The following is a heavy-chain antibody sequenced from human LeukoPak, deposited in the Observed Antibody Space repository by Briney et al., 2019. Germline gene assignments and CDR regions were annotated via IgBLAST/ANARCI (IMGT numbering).Heavy chain of an antibody. V-gene: IGHV1-69*04. CDR2: IIPILGIA. Sequence: SVKVSCKASGGTFSSYAISWVRQAPGQGLEWMGRIIPILGIANYAQKFQGRVTITADKSTSTAYMELSSLRSEDTAVYYCARDPIVTMIVVVNHDAFDIWGQGTMVTVSS. CDR1: GGTFSSYA. D-gene: IGHD3-22*01. CDR3: ARDPIVTMIVVVNHDAFDI. J-gene: IGHJ3*02.